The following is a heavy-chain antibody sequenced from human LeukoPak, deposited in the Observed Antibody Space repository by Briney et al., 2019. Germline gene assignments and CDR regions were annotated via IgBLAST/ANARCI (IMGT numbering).Heavy chain of an antibody. CDR1: GGSFSGYY. V-gene: IGHV4-34*01. CDR3: ARYAAGYYYFYMDV. CDR2: INPGEST. Sequence: SETLSLTCAVFGGSFSGYYLSWIRQPPGKGLEWIGEINPGESTDYNPSLKSRVTISMDTSKNQFSLNLTSVSAADTAVYYCARYAAGYYYFYMDVWGKGTSVTVSS. J-gene: IGHJ6*03. D-gene: IGHD2-15*01.